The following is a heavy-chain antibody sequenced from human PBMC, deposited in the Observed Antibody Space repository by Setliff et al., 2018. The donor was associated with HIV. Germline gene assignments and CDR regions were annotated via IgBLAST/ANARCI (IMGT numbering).Heavy chain of an antibody. V-gene: IGHV3-48*01. D-gene: IGHD6-19*01. Sequence: PGGSLRLSCAVSGFTFNSHTMNWVRQAPGKGLEWISHISSDSSAIYYADSVKGRFTISRDNAKNSLFLQMNSLRAEDTAVYYCARAYISGWRYFDYWGQGTLVTVS. CDR1: GFTFNSHT. CDR2: ISSDSSAI. J-gene: IGHJ4*02. CDR3: ARAYISGWRYFDY.